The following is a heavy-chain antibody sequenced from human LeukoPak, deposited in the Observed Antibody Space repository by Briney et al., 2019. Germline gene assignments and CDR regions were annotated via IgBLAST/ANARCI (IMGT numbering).Heavy chain of an antibody. CDR2: IYYSGST. J-gene: IGHJ4*02. Sequence: SETLSLTCTVSGGPISSYYWSWIRQPPGKGLEWIGYIYYSGSTNYNPSLKSRVTISVDTSKNQFSLKLSSGTAADTAVYYCARVPAAIPYYFDYWGQGTLVTVSS. V-gene: IGHV4-59*08. CDR1: GGPISSYY. CDR3: ARVPAAIPYYFDY. D-gene: IGHD2-2*01.